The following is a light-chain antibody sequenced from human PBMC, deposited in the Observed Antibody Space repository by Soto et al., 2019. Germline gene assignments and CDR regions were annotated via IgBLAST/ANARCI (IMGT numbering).Light chain of an antibody. CDR3: QSYDSSLSAVV. CDR1: SSNIGAGYD. CDR2: GNS. V-gene: IGLV1-40*01. J-gene: IGLJ2*01. Sequence: QSVLTQPLSVSGAPGQWVTISGTGSSSNIGAGYDVHWYQQLPGTAPKLLIYGNSNRPSGVPDRFSGSKSGTSASLAITGLQAEDQADYYCQSYDSSLSAVVFGGGTKLTVL.